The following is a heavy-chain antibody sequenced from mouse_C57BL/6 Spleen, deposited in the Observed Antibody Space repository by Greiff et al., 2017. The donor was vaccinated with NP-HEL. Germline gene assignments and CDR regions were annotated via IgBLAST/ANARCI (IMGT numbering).Heavy chain of an antibody. CDR1: GYAFSSYW. D-gene: IGHD2-4*01. CDR2: IYPGDGDT. V-gene: IGHV1-80*01. CDR3: ARDGGLRRYFDV. J-gene: IGHJ1*03. Sequence: QVQLKESGAELVKPGASVKISCKASGYAFSSYWMNWVKQRPGKGLEWIGQIYPGDGDTNYNGKFKGKATLTADKSSSTAYMQLSSLTSEDSAVYFCARDGGLRRYFDVWGTGTTVTVSS.